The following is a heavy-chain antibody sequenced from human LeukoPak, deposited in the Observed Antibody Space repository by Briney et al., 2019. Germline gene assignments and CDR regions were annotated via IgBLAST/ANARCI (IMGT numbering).Heavy chain of an antibody. D-gene: IGHD3-3*01. CDR3: ATDRGWRTSGYYLYYFEY. J-gene: IGHJ4*02. V-gene: IGHV3-7*01. CDR1: GFIFTNYF. CDR2: IKHDGSEK. Sequence: GGSLRLSCAASGFIFTNYFMSWVRQAPGKGLEWVASIKHDGSEKYYVDSVRGRFTVSRDNTMNSLYLQMSSLRAEDTAVYYCATDRGWRTSGYYLYYFEYWGQGTLVTYSS.